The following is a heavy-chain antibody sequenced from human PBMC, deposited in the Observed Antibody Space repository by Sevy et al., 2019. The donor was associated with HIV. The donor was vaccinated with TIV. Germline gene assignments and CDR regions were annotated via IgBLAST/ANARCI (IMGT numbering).Heavy chain of an antibody. J-gene: IGHJ4*02. CDR2: FSFGCGRI. V-gene: IGHV3-23*01. CDR1: GFTFSKYS. CDR3: AREGCTKPHDY. D-gene: IGHD2-8*01. Sequence: GGSLRLSCEASGFTFSKYSMSWVRQAPGKGLEWVSTFSFGCGRINYADSVKGRFTISRDDSKNTLYLQMNSLRTEVTAVYYCAREGCTKPHDYWGQGTLVTVSS.